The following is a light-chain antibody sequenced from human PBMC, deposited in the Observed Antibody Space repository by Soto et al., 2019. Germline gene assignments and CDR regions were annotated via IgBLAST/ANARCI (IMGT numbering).Light chain of an antibody. J-gene: IGKJ2*01. V-gene: IGKV3-20*01. Sequence: EIVLTQSPGTLSLSPGERATLSCRASHIVSNSYLAWYQQKPGQAPRLLIYGASSRATGIPDTFSGSGSGTDFTLTISRLEPEDFAVYYCQQYGSSPPYTFGQGTKLEIK. CDR1: HIVSNSY. CDR3: QQYGSSPPYT. CDR2: GAS.